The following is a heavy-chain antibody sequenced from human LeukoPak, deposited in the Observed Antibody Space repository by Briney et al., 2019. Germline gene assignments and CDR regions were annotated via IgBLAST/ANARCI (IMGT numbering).Heavy chain of an antibody. CDR1: GDSISSGFYY. J-gene: IGHJ4*02. V-gene: IGHV4-30-4*08. D-gene: IGHD4-23*01. CDR2: IYYNGNT. CDR3: ARGPSTVTYGLNYDFDY. Sequence: SETLSLTCTVSGDSISSGFYYWSCIRQPPGKGLEWIGYIYYNGNTYYSPSLKSRVTISVDTSKNQFSLKLTSVTASDTAMYYCARGPSTVTYGLNYDFDYWGQGALVTVS.